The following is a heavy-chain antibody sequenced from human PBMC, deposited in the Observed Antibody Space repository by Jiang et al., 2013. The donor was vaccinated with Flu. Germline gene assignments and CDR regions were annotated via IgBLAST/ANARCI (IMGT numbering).Heavy chain of an antibody. J-gene: IGHJ3*02. Sequence: VQLVESGGGLVQPGGSLRLSCAASGFTFSSYWMSWVRQAPGKGLEWVANIKQDGSEKYYVDSVKGRFTISRDNAKNSLYLQMNSLRAEDTAVYYCAREAGLYALGPWFGFDIWGQGTMVTVSS. CDR3: AREAGLYALGPWFGFDI. V-gene: IGHV3-7*01. CDR2: IKQDGSEK. D-gene: IGHD3-16*01. CDR1: GFTFSSYW.